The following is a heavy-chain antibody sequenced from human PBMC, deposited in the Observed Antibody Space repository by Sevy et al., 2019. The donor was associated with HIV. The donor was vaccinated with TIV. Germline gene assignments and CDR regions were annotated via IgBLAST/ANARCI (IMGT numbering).Heavy chain of an antibody. D-gene: IGHD6-19*01. CDR3: AKDTSGWYDALDQ. J-gene: IGHJ4*02. V-gene: IGHV3-23*01. CDR2: LSPNGATS. Sequence: GGSLRLSCEVSGFTFGYFAMSWVRQAPEKGLEWVSGLSPNGATSDYAASVRGRFTISRDNSKNRMYLQMSSLRAEDTAQYYCAKDTSGWYDALDQWGQGTLVTVSS. CDR1: GFTFGYFA.